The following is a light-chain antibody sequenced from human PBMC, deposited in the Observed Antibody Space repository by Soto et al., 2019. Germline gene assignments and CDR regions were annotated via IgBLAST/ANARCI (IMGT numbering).Light chain of an antibody. CDR2: DAS. J-gene: IGKJ4*01. Sequence: EIVLTQSPATLSLSPGERATLSCRASQSVSSYLAWYQQKPGQAPRLLIYDASNRAAGIPARFSGSGSGTDFTLTISSLEPEDFAVYYCQQRSSWLLTFGGGTKVENK. CDR3: QQRSSWLLT. CDR1: QSVSSY. V-gene: IGKV3-11*01.